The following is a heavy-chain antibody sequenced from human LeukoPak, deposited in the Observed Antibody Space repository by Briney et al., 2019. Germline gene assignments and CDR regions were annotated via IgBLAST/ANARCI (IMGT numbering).Heavy chain of an antibody. CDR1: GYTFTGYY. Sequence: ASVTVSFKASGYTFTGYYMHWVRQAPGQGLEWMGWINPNSGGTNYAQKFQGRVTMTRDTSISTAYMELSRLRSDDTAVYYCAGGVDDSSGYYVLSDYWGQGTLVTVSS. D-gene: IGHD3-22*01. CDR3: AGGVDDSSGYYVLSDY. CDR2: INPNSGGT. J-gene: IGHJ4*02. V-gene: IGHV1-2*02.